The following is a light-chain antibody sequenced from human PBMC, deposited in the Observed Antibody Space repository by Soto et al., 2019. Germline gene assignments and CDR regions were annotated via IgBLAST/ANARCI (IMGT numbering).Light chain of an antibody. CDR3: GSFTTNRIWV. Sequence: QSVLTQPASVSGSPGQSITISCTGTSSDIGGYNYVCWYQQHPGKAPKLMIYVVSNRPSGVSNGFSGSKSGNTASLTISGLQGEDEADYICGSFTTNRIWVFGGGSKVTGL. CDR2: VVS. CDR1: SSDIGGYNY. J-gene: IGLJ3*02. V-gene: IGLV2-14*01.